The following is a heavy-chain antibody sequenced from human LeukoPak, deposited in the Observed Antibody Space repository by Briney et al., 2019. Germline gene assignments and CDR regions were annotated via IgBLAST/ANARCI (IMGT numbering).Heavy chain of an antibody. CDR2: IKQDGSEN. D-gene: IGHD3-10*01. CDR1: GFTFSSYW. J-gene: IGHJ4*02. Sequence: GGSLRVSCAGSGFTFSSYWMSWVRQAPGKGLEWVANIKQDGSENYYVDSVKGRFTFSRDNAKTSLYLQMNSLRAEDTAVYYCARGGSGSYYSPFDYWGQGTLVTVSS. V-gene: IGHV3-7*01. CDR3: ARGGSGSYYSPFDY.